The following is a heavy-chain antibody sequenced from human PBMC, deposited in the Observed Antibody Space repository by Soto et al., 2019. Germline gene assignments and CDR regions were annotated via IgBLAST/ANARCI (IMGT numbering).Heavy chain of an antibody. V-gene: IGHV1-69*08. CDR1: GSTFSNHI. J-gene: IGHJ4*02. CDR2: ISPILDIT. CDR3: ARDSPIGSTFSGHDDIDS. D-gene: IGHD5-12*01. Sequence: QVQLVQSGAEVKKLGSSVKVSCKASGSTFSNHIITWVRQAPGQGLEWMGRISPILDITNYAQKFQGRVTISADKSTTTAYMEVSSLSSEDTAVYYCARDSPIGSTFSGHDDIDSWGQGTLVTVSS.